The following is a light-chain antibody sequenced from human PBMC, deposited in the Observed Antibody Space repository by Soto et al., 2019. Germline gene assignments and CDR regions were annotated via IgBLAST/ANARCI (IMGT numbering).Light chain of an antibody. V-gene: IGLV3-1*01. Sequence: SYELTQPPSVSVSPGQTASITCSGDKLGDKYACWYQQKPGQSPVLVIYEDTKRPSGITERFSGSNSGNTATLTISGTQAMDEADYYCQAWESSTVVFGGGTQLTVL. CDR1: KLGDKY. CDR2: EDT. J-gene: IGLJ2*01. CDR3: QAWESSTVV.